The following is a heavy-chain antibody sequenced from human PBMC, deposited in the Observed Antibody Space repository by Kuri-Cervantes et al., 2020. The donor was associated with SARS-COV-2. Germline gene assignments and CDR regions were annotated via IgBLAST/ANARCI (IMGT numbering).Heavy chain of an antibody. CDR3: ARDCSGTDCYIIIYAMSE. CDR1: GDSFSSYS. V-gene: IGHV1-69*13. Sequence: SVKVSCKASGDSFSSYSFNWVRQAPGQGLEWMGGIIPMFGTADYAQKLQGKVTITADESTSTVYMELTSLRSDDTAVYYCARDCSGTDCYIIIYAMSEWGQGTLVTVSS. J-gene: IGHJ4*02. D-gene: IGHD2-2*01. CDR2: IIPMFGTA.